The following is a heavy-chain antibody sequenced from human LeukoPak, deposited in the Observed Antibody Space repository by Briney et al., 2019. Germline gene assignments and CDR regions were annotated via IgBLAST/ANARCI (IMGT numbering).Heavy chain of an antibody. D-gene: IGHD3-9*01. J-gene: IGHJ4*02. V-gene: IGHV1-69*13. CDR3: ARSTYYDILTGYYAFDY. Sequence: ASVKVSCKASGGTSISYAISWVRQAPGQGLEWMGGIIPIFGTANCAQKFQGRVTITADESTSTAYMELSSLRSEDTAVYYCARSTYYDILTGYYAFDYWGQGTLVTVSS. CDR2: IIPIFGTA. CDR1: GGTSISYA.